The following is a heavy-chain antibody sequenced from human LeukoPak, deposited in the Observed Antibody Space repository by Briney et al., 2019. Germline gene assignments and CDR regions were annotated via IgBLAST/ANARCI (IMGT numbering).Heavy chain of an antibody. CDR2: IYPGDSDT. J-gene: IGHJ4*02. Sequence: GESLKISCKTSGYEFATYWIAWVRQMPGKGLEWMGIIYPGDSDTRYSPSFQGQVTIPADESIMTAYLHWSSLKASDTAMYYCARQADYNILTGYYKGHLDYWGQGTLVTVSS. V-gene: IGHV5-51*01. CDR1: GYEFATYW. D-gene: IGHD3-9*01. CDR3: ARQADYNILTGYYKGHLDY.